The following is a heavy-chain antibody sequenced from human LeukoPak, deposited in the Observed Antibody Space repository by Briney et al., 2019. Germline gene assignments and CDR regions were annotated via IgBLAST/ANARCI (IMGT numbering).Heavy chain of an antibody. J-gene: IGHJ4*02. V-gene: IGHV3-9*01. CDR2: ISRDGGRL. CDR3: AKGTDNYSSSGLDS. D-gene: IGHD6-6*01. Sequence: GRSLILSCAASGFTLRDYAAHWVRQAPGKGLEWVSGISRDGGRLGYADSVEGRFIISRVNAKNSLYLEMNSLRPEDTALYYCAKGTDNYSSSGLDSWGQGTLVTVS. CDR1: GFTLRDYA.